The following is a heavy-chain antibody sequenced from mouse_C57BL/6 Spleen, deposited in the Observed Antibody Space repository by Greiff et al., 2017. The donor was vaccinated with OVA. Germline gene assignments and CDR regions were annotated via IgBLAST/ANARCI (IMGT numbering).Heavy chain of an antibody. V-gene: IGHV1-55*01. CDR2: IYPGSGST. J-gene: IGHJ2*01. CDR1: GYTFTSYW. D-gene: IGHD2-5*01. Sequence: QVQLQQPGAELVKPGASVKMSCKASGYTFTSYWITWVKQRPGQGLEWIGDIYPGSGSTNYNEKFKSKATLTVDTSSSTAYMQLSSLTSEDSAVYYCARREDRSYSNYFDYWGQGTTLTVSS. CDR3: ARREDRSYSNYFDY.